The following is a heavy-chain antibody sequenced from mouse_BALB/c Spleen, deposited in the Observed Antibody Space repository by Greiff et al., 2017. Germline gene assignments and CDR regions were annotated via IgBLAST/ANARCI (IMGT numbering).Heavy chain of an antibody. J-gene: IGHJ3*01. D-gene: IGHD1-2*01. CDR1: GFTFSSFG. CDR2: ISSGSSTI. Sequence: EVKVEESGGGLVQPGGSRKLSCAASGFTFSSFGMHWVRQAPEKGLEWVAYISSGSSTIYYADTVKGRFTISRDNPKNTLFLQMTSLRSEDTAMYYCARGGTITTANWFAYWGQGTLVTVSA. CDR3: ARGGTITTANWFAY. V-gene: IGHV5-17*02.